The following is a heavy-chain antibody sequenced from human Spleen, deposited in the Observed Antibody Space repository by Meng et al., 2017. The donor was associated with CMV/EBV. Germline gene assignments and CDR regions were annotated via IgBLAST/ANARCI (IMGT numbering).Heavy chain of an antibody. V-gene: IGHV4-34*01. D-gene: IGHD6-13*01. CDR2: INHSGST. J-gene: IGHJ6*02. Sequence: SETLSLTCAVYGGSFNGYFWTWVRQPPGKGLEWIGEINHSGSTNYNPSLKSRVTMSVDTSKNQFSLKLSSVTAADTAVYYCAREGSGSSRFGYYGMDVWGQGTTVTVSS. CDR1: GGSFNGYF. CDR3: AREGSGSSRFGYYGMDV.